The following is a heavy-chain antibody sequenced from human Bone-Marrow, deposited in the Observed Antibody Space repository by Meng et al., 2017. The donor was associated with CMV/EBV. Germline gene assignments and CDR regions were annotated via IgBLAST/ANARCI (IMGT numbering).Heavy chain of an antibody. Sequence: GESLKISCAASGFTFGTYSMNWVRQAPGKGLEWVAYVSDISSTKYYGDSVRGRFTISRDNSKSMLYLQMDSLKAKDTAMYYCTRLDSTSCYVVYWGQGTLVPVYS. CDR1: GFTFGTYS. CDR3: TRLDSTSCYVVY. D-gene: IGHD2-2*01. J-gene: IGHJ4*02. CDR2: VSDISSTK. V-gene: IGHV3-41*02.